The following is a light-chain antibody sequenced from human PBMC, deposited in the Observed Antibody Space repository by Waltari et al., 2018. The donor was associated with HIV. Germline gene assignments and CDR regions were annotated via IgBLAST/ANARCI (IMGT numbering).Light chain of an antibody. CDR2: EAT. V-gene: IGLV2-8*01. CDR3: TSYAGNNRL. J-gene: IGLJ2*01. Sequence: QSALTQPPSASGSPGQSVTISCTGTSSDVGVSWYQHHPGKAPKLIIYEATKRPSGVPDRFSGSKSGNTASLTVSGLQAEDEADYYCTSYAGNNRLFGGGTKVTVL. CDR1: SSDVG.